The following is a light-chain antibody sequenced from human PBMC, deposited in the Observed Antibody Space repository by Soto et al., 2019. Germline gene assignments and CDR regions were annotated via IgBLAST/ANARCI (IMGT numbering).Light chain of an antibody. CDR1: QRISSKY. J-gene: IGKJ1*01. V-gene: IGKV3-20*01. CDR3: QDCGSSPQT. Sequence: EIAWTQSPGTMSLSPGERATLSCGASQRISSKYLGWYQQKHGQAPMLLIYAASSRATGIPDRFSGSASGTDGTITISLLEEEDGAVYYCQDCGSSPQTFGQGTRVDIK. CDR2: AAS.